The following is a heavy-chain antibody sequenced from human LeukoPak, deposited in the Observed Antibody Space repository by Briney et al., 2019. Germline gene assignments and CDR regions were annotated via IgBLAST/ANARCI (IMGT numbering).Heavy chain of an antibody. D-gene: IGHD5-18*01. V-gene: IGHV3-30*02. CDR3: AKESVIQRWFHETQMDY. CDR1: GFTFSSYG. J-gene: IGHJ4*02. Sequence: SGGSLRLSCAASGFTFSSYGMHWLRQAPGRGLEWVAFIRYDGSNKYYADSVKGRFTISRDNSKNTQYLQMTSLRAEYTAWHYCAKESVIQRWFHETQMDYWGQGALVTVSS. CDR2: IRYDGSNK.